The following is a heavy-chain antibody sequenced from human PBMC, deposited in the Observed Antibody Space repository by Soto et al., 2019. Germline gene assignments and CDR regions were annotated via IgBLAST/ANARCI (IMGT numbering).Heavy chain of an antibody. V-gene: IGHV4-59*01. J-gene: IGHJ4*02. D-gene: IGHD3-22*01. Sequence: RSLTCIVSGVSISDYYWSWIRQPPGKGLEWIGYIYYSGNTKYNPSLKSRVTISEDTSKNQFSLKLSSVTAADTAVYYCARDRAYYDSSGLYFDYWGQGTLVTVSS. CDR3: ARDRAYYDSSGLYFDY. CDR1: GVSISDYY. CDR2: IYYSGNT.